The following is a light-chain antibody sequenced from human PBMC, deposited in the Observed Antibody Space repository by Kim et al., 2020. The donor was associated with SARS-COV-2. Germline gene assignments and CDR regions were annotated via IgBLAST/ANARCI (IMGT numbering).Light chain of an antibody. CDR1: QSVSSSY. Sequence: LAPGERAPRSCRASQSVSSSYLAWYQQKPGQAPRLLIYGASSRATGIPDRFSGSGSGTDFTLTISRLEPEDFAVYYCQQYGSSWTFGQGTKVDIK. CDR2: GAS. CDR3: QQYGSSWT. V-gene: IGKV3-20*01. J-gene: IGKJ1*01.